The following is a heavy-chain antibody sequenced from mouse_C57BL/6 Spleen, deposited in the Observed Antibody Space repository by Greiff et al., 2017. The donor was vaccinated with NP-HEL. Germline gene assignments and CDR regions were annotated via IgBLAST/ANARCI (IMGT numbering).Heavy chain of an antibody. J-gene: IGHJ4*01. CDR3: TRERWLKAMDY. CDR1: GFTFSSYA. D-gene: IGHD2-3*01. CDR2: ISSGGDYI. V-gene: IGHV5-9-1*02. Sequence: DVHLVESGEGLVKPGGSLKLSCAASGFTFSSYAMSWVRQTPEKRLEWVAYISSGGDYIYYADTVKGRFTISRDNARNTLYLQMSSLKSEDTAMYYCTRERWLKAMDYWGQGTSVTVSS.